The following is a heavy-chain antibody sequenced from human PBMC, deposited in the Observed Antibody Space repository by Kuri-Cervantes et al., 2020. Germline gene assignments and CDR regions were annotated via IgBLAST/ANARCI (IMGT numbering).Heavy chain of an antibody. CDR3: ARDPWAGTTGNWFDP. CDR1: GGTFSSYA. V-gene: IGHV1-69*06. Sequence: SVKVSCKASGGTFSSYAISWVRQAPGQGLEWMGGIIPIFGTANYAQKSQGRVTITADKSTSTAYMELSSLRSEDTAVYYCARDPWAGTTGNWFDPWGQGTLVTVSS. J-gene: IGHJ5*02. D-gene: IGHD1-7*01. CDR2: IIPIFGTA.